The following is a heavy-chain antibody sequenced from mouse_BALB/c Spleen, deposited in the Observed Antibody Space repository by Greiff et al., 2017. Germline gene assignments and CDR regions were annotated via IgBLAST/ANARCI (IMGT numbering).Heavy chain of an antibody. CDR3: TRSPWDRDY. V-gene: IGHV1-69*02. CDR1: GYTFTSYW. CDR2: IYPSDSYT. Sequence: QVQLQQPGAELVRPGASVKLSCKASGYTFTSYWINWVKQRPGQGLEWIGNIYPSDSYTNYNQKFKDKATLTVDKSSSTAYMQLSSPTSEDSAVYYCTRSPWDRDYWGQGTTLTVSS. J-gene: IGHJ2*01. D-gene: IGHD3-3*01.